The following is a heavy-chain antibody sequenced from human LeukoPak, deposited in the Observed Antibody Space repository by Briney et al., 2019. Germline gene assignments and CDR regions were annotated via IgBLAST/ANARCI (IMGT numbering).Heavy chain of an antibody. CDR3: ARGGYYYDSSGYGGAFDI. J-gene: IGHJ3*02. Sequence: LTCTVPGCSINSYHFNWLRHPPNNEHEGLAYSYYSGSTNYNTSLKRRVTISVDTSKNQFSLKLSSVTAADTAVYYCARGGYYYDSSGYGGAFDIWGQGTMVTVSS. CDR2: SYYSGST. V-gene: IGHV4-59*01. CDR1: GCSINSYH. D-gene: IGHD3-22*01.